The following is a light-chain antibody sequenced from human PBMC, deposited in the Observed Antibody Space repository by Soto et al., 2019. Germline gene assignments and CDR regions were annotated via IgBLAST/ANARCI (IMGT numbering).Light chain of an antibody. V-gene: IGKV3-20*01. CDR2: GAS. CDR3: QQYGSSPWT. J-gene: IGKJ1*01. CDR1: QSVSNSY. Sequence: EIVLPQSPGTLSLSPGERATLSCRATQSVSNSYVAWYQQKPGQAPRLLIYGASSRATGIPDRFSGSGSGTDFTLTISRLEPEDFAVYYCQQYGSSPWTFGQGTKVEIK.